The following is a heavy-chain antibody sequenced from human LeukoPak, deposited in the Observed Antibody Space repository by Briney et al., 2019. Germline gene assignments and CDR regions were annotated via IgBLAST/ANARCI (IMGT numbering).Heavy chain of an antibody. J-gene: IGHJ6*03. CDR1: GFTFSSYS. Sequence: GGSLRLSWAAAGFTFSSYSMNWVRQAAGKVLGWVASISSISSYRYYADSVKGRFTISRDNSQNHLYLQIDNQRWDKTGIYYCARAARLPYQPLHPSRNLYYYYYMDVWGQGTTVTISS. D-gene: IGHD2-2*01. V-gene: IGHV3-21*01. CDR3: ARAARLPYQPLHPSRNLYYYYYMDV. CDR2: ISSISSYR.